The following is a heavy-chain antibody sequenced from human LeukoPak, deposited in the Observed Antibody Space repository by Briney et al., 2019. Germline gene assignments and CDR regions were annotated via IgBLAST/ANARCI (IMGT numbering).Heavy chain of an antibody. CDR3: ARQNPSSRFYYYYYGMDV. CDR2: IYYSGST. CDR1: GGSISSGGYY. Sequence: SETLSLTCTVSGGSISSGGYYWSWIRRHPGKGLEWIGYIYYSGSTYYNPSLKSRVTISVDTSKNQFSLKLSSVTAADTAVYYCARQNPSSRFYYYYYGMDVWGQGTTVTVSS. D-gene: IGHD6-13*01. J-gene: IGHJ6*02. V-gene: IGHV4-31*03.